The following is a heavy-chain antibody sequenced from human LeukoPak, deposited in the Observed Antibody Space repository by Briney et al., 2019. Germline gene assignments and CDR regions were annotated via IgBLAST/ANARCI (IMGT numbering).Heavy chain of an antibody. CDR2: IVVGSGNT. CDR1: VFTFTSSA. V-gene: IGHV1-58*02. D-gene: IGHD3-3*01. CDR3: AADTSPHPESVFDI. J-gene: IGHJ3*02. Sequence: SVKVPCKASVFTFTSSAMQWVRQARGQRLEWIGWIVVGSGNTNYAQKFQERVTITRDMSTSTAYMELSSLRSEDTAVYYCAADTSPHPESVFDIWGQGTMVTVSS.